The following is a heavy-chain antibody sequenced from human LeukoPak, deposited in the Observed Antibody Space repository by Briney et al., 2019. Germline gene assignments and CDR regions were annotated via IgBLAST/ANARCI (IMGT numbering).Heavy chain of an antibody. CDR3: AKEGPGSSWSMFDS. J-gene: IGHJ4*02. D-gene: IGHD6-13*01. CDR2: VSYDGRNK. CDR1: GFTFNNYA. Sequence: PGRSLRLSCAASGFTFNNYAMHWVRQAPGKGLKWVAVVSYDGRNKYYADSVKGRVTVSRDNSENTLSLQMNSLRVEDAALYYCAKEGPGSSWSMFDSWGQGALVTVPS. V-gene: IGHV3-30-3*01.